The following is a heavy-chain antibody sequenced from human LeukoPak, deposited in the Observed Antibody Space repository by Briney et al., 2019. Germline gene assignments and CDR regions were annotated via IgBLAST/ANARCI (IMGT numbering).Heavy chain of an antibody. CDR3: AREWQGGIAAAGTRIEGDY. CDR1: GFTFGSYS. J-gene: IGHJ4*02. V-gene: IGHV3-7*01. CDR2: IKQDGREK. Sequence: GRSLRLACAAAGFTFGSYSMSWVRQAPGKGLEWVANIKQDGREKNYVDSVKGRFTISGDKAENSLFLQMNRLRVEDTAVYYCAREWQGGIAAAGTRIEGDYWGQGTLVAASS. D-gene: IGHD6-13*01.